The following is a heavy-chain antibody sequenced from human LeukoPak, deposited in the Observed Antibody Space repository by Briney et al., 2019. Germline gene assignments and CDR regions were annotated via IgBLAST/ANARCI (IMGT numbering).Heavy chain of an antibody. D-gene: IGHD2-21*02. CDR3: ATLVVVTAIREWDGMDV. CDR2: ISGSGGST. CDR1: GFTFSSYA. J-gene: IGHJ6*02. Sequence: PGRSLRLSCAASGFTFSSYAMSWVRQAPGKGLEWVSAISGSGGSTYYADSVKGRFTISRDNSKNTLYLQMNSLRAEDTAVYYCATLVVVTAIREWDGMDVWGQGTTVTVSS. V-gene: IGHV3-23*01.